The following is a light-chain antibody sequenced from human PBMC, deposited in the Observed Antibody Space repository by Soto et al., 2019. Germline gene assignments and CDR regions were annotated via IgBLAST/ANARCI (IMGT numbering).Light chain of an antibody. CDR2: VVS. CDR1: SSDVGGYNY. V-gene: IGLV2-14*01. J-gene: IGLJ1*01. Sequence: QSVLTQPASVSGSPGQSIAISCTGTSSDVGGYNYVSWHQQHPGKAPKVLISVVSNRPSGVSNRFSGSKSGNTASLTIYGLQAEDEADYYCSSYRSGGTFVFGSGTTVTVL. CDR3: SSYRSGGTFV.